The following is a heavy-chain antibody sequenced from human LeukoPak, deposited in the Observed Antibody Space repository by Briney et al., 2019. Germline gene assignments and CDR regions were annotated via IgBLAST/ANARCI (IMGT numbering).Heavy chain of an antibody. V-gene: IGHV3-21*01. CDR1: GFTFSSYS. CDR2: ISSSSSYI. CDR3: ARDRLDYYYGMDV. J-gene: IGHJ6*02. Sequence: GGSLRLSCAASGFTFSSYSMNWVRQAPGKGLEWVSSISSSSSYIYYADSVKGRFTTSRDNAKNSLYLQMNSLRAEDTAVYYCARDRLDYYYGMDVWGQGTTVTVSS.